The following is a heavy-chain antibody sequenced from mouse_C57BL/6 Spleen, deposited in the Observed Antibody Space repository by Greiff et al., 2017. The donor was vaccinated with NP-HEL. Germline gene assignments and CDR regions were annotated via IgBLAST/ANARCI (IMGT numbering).Heavy chain of an antibody. CDR3: ARSPPGYSNYYFDY. J-gene: IGHJ2*01. V-gene: IGHV1-82*01. CDR2: IYPGDGDT. CDR1: GYAFSSSW. D-gene: IGHD2-5*01. Sequence: QVQLQQSGPELVKPGASVKISCKASGYAFSSSWMNWVKQRPGKGLEWIGRIYPGDGDTNYNGKFKGKATLTADKSSSTAYMQLSSLTSEDSAVYFCARSPPGYSNYYFDYWGQGTTLTVSS.